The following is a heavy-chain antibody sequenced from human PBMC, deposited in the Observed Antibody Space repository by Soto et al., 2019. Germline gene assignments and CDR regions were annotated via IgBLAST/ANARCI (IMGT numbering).Heavy chain of an antibody. CDR2: INPSGGST. CDR1: GYTLTSYY. D-gene: IGHD2-2*01. V-gene: IGHV1-46*01. Sequence: ASVKVSCKASGYTLTSYYMHWVRQAPGQGLEWMGIINPSGGSTSYAQKFQGRVTMTRDTSTSTVYMELSSLRSEDTAVYYCARDQVPLLVVPAATYYYYGMDVWGQGTTVTVSS. J-gene: IGHJ6*02. CDR3: ARDQVPLLVVPAATYYYYGMDV.